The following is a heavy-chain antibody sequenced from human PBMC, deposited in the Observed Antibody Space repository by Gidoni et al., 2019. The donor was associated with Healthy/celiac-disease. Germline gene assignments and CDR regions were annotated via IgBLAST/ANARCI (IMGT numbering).Heavy chain of an antibody. J-gene: IGHJ6*02. CDR2: IKHSGRT. D-gene: IGHD2-2*02. CDR1: VGCFSVSY. Sequence: QVPLQPWGAGPFKRSATLSRSCAVYVGCFSVSYSSWIRQPLGKGLEWIGEIKHSGRTNYNPSLKSRVTRSVDTSKNQFSLKLSSETAADTAVYYCARGQIVVVPAAIPESGYGMDVWGQGTTVTVSS. V-gene: IGHV4-34*01. CDR3: ARGQIVVVPAAIPESGYGMDV.